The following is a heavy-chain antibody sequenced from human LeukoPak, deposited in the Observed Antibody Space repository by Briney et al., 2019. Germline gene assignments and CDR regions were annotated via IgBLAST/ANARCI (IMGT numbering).Heavy chain of an antibody. CDR1: GFTFSSYW. V-gene: IGHV3-21*01. D-gene: IGHD6-13*01. J-gene: IGHJ4*02. CDR2: ISSSSSYI. Sequence: GGSLRLSCVASGFTFSSYWMSWVRQAPGKGLEWVSSISSSSSYIYYADSVKGRFTISRDNAKNSLYLQMNSLRAEDTAVYYCARGKLVPWGDYWGQGTLVTVSS. CDR3: ARGKLVPWGDY.